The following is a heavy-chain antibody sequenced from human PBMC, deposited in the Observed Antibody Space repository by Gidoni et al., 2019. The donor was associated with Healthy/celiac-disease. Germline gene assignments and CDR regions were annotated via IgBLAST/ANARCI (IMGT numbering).Heavy chain of an antibody. CDR1: GSTFSSSA. CDR3: AKEYYDFWSGYATYDYYYMDV. Sequence: QVHLVESGRAVVQPGRSLRLSCAASGSTFSSSAMPWVRQAPGKGLEWVAVISYDGSNKYYADSVKGRFTISRDNSKNTLYLKMNSRRAEDRAVYYCAKEYYDFWSGYATYDYYYMDVWGKGTTVTVSS. CDR2: ISYDGSNK. V-gene: IGHV3-30*18. D-gene: IGHD3-3*01. J-gene: IGHJ6*03.